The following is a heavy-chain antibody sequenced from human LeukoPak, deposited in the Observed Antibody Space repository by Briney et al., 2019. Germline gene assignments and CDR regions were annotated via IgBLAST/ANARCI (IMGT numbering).Heavy chain of an antibody. CDR1: GYTFTGYY. V-gene: IGHV1-2*02. J-gene: IGHJ4*02. CDR3: ARDMANWIDY. Sequence: ASVKVSCKASGYTFTGYYMHWVRQAPGQGLEWMGWINPNSGGTNYAQKFQGRVTMTRDTSISTAYMGLSRLRSNDTAVYYCARDMANWIDYWGQGTLVTVSS. D-gene: IGHD1-20*01. CDR2: INPNSGGT.